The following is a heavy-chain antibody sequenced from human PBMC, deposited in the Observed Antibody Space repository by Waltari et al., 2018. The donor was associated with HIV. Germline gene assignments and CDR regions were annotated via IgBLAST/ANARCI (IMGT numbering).Heavy chain of an antibody. V-gene: IGHV1-46*02. Sequence: QVPLIQPAIEMRKPGASARLHCQASGFIFNDHDIHWVRLAPRQSFEWVAFINAADGAANSAQKFQSRLTLTRDLFTGSIHLDLMSLRSEDTAVYFCTRAGLGGLIQDFDIWGRGTQLVVSS. J-gene: IGHJ4*02. CDR2: INAADGAA. CDR1: GFIFNDHD. CDR3: TRAGLGGLIQDFDI. D-gene: IGHD3-3*01.